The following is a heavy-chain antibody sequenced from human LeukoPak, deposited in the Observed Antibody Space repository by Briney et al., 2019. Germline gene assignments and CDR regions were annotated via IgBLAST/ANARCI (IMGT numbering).Heavy chain of an antibody. CDR3: TRVFYSGNIPGAFDI. D-gene: IGHD1-26*01. CDR1: GFTFGDYA. Sequence: GGSLRLSCTASGFTFGDYAMSWVRQAPGKGLEWVGFIRSKAYGGTTEYAASVKGRFTISRDDSKSIAYLQMNSLKTEDTAVYYCTRVFYSGNIPGAFDIWGQGTMVTVSS. V-gene: IGHV3-49*04. CDR2: IRSKAYGGTT. J-gene: IGHJ3*02.